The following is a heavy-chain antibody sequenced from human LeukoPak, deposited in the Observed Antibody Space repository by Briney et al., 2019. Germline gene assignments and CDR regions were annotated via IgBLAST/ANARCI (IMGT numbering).Heavy chain of an antibody. Sequence: GGSLRLSCAASGFTFEDYAMHWVRQAPGKGLEWVSGINWNSASTGYADSVKGRFTISRDNVMNSLYLQTNSLRPEDTALYYCVKDRRNPYRPEGPFDPWGQGTLVTVSS. CDR1: GFTFEDYA. V-gene: IGHV3-9*01. CDR2: INWNSAST. J-gene: IGHJ5*02. D-gene: IGHD1-14*01. CDR3: VKDRRNPYRPEGPFDP.